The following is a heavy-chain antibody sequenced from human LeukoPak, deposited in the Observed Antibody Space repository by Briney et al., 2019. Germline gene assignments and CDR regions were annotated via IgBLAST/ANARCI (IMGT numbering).Heavy chain of an antibody. CDR2: IYYSGST. V-gene: IGHV4-59*01. Sequence: SETLSLTCTVSGDSISGYYWSWIRQLPGKGLEWIGYIYYSGSTNYNPSLKSRVTISVDTSKNQFSLKLSSVTAADTAVYYCARSLNYYDSSGYYDYWGQGTLVTVSS. CDR1: GDSISGYY. CDR3: ARSLNYYDSSGYYDY. J-gene: IGHJ4*02. D-gene: IGHD3-22*01.